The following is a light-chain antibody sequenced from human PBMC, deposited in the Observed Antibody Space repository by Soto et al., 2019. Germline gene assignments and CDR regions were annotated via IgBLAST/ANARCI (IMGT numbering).Light chain of an antibody. J-gene: IGKJ4*01. CDR1: QSVVHSSNNENY. Sequence: DIVMTQSPDSLSVSLGERATINCKSSQSVVHSSNNENYLAWYQQRPGQPPKLLISWASTREYGVPERFIGGGSGTEFTLTISSLQPEDVAISYCPQYVSVPLTFGGGTRLEIK. V-gene: IGKV4-1*01. CDR3: PQYVSVPLT. CDR2: WAS.